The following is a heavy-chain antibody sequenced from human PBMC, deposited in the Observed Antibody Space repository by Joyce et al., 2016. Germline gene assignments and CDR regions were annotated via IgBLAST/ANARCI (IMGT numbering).Heavy chain of an antibody. CDR2: ISYDGSKK. D-gene: IGHD3-3*01. Sequence: QVQLVESGGGVVQPGRSLRLSCAASGFTFSSYGMHWVRQAPGKGLEWVAVISYDGSKKYYADSVKGRFTISRDNSKNTLYLQMNSLRAEDTAVYYCAKSRVSGFWSGYYFDYWGQGTLVTVSS. CDR1: GFTFSSYG. J-gene: IGHJ4*02. V-gene: IGHV3-30*18. CDR3: AKSRVSGFWSGYYFDY.